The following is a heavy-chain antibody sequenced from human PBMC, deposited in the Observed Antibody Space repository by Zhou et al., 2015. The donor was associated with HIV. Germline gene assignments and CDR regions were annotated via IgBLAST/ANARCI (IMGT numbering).Heavy chain of an antibody. CDR2: IIPILGIA. J-gene: IGHJ6*02. Sequence: QVQLVQSGAEVKKPGSSVKVSCKASGGTFSSYTISWVRQAPGQGLEWMGRIIPILGIANYAQKFQGRVTITADKSTSTAYMELSSLRSEDTAVYYCARDQGPGRYSNYYYYYGMDVWGQGTTVTVSS. CDR3: ARDQGPGRYSNYYYYYGMDV. D-gene: IGHD4-11*01. CDR1: GGTFSSYT. V-gene: IGHV1-69*08.